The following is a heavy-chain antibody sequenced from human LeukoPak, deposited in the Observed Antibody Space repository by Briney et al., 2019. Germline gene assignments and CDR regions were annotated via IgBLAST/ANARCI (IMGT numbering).Heavy chain of an antibody. CDR3: ARVGPGNNWFDP. D-gene: IGHD6-13*01. J-gene: IGHJ5*02. Sequence: GASVKVSCKASGYTFTSYYMHWVRQAPGQGLEWMGIIDPSGGSTSYAQKFQGRVTMTRDTSTSTVYMELSSLRSEDTAVYYCARVGPGNNWFDPWGQGTLVTVSS. CDR2: IDPSGGST. V-gene: IGHV1-46*01. CDR1: GYTFTSYY.